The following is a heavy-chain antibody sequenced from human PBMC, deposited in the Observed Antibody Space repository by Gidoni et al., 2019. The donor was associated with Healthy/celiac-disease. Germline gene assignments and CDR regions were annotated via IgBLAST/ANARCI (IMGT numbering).Heavy chain of an antibody. J-gene: IGHJ4*02. V-gene: IGHV3-7*01. D-gene: IGHD6-13*01. Sequence: EVQLMESGGGLVQPGGSLRLSCAASGFTFSSYWMSWVRQAPGKGLEWVANIKQDGSEKYYVDSVKGRFTISRDNAKNALYLQMNSLRAEDTAVYYCARDLVCSSRTFDYWGQGTLVTVSS. CDR1: GFTFSSYW. CDR2: IKQDGSEK. CDR3: ARDLVCSSRTFDY.